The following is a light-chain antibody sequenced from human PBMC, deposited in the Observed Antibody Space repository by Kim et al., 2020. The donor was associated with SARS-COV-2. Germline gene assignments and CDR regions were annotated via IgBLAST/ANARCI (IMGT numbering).Light chain of an antibody. CDR1: RLKRYY. J-gene: IGLJ2*01. CDR2: GKN. V-gene: IGLV3-19*01. Sequence: ALGQTVRITCQGDRLKRYYASWYQQKPGQAPILVIYGKNNRPSGISDRFSASNSGNTASLTITGAQAEDEADYYCNSRDSSGNHVVFGGGTKLTV. CDR3: NSRDSSGNHVV.